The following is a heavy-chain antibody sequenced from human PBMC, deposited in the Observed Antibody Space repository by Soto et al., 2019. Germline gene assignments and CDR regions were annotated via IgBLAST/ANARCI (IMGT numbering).Heavy chain of an antibody. J-gene: IGHJ5*02. V-gene: IGHV1-18*04. CDR3: ASWVDFWTPDHRGFDP. Sequence: GASVKVSCKASGYTFTSYGISWVRQAPGQGLEWMGWISAYNGNTNYAQKLQGRVTMTTDTSTSTAYMEPRSLRSDDTAVYYCASWVDFWTPDHRGFDPWGQGTLVTVSS. CDR2: ISAYNGNT. CDR1: GYTFTSYG. D-gene: IGHD3-3*01.